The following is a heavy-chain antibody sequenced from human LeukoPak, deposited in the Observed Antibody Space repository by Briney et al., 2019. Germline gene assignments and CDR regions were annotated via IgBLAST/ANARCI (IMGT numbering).Heavy chain of an antibody. CDR2: IYPGDSET. Sequence: GESLKIFCKGSGYSFTTNWIGWVRQMPGKGLEWMGIIYPGDSETRYSPSFQGQVTISADKSISTAYVQWSSLKASDTAMYYCVRSRGYSYGYSYYFDYWGQGTLVTVSS. V-gene: IGHV5-51*01. CDR3: VRSRGYSYGYSYYFDY. J-gene: IGHJ4*02. CDR1: GYSFTTNW. D-gene: IGHD5-18*01.